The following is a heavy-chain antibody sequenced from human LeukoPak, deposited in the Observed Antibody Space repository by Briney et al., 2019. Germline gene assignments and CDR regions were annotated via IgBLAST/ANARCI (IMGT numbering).Heavy chain of an antibody. D-gene: IGHD3-22*01. J-gene: IGHJ4*02. CDR2: IYSGGAT. CDR1: GFTVSSNY. V-gene: IGHV3-66*01. CDR3: GRDRAMYYCETSGY. Sequence: GGSLRLSCASSGFTVSSNYMTWVRQAPGKGLEWVSTIYSGGATYYAESVKGRFTISRDSSKNTLVLQMNSLRAEDTAVYYCGRDRAMYYCETSGYWGQGTLVTVSS.